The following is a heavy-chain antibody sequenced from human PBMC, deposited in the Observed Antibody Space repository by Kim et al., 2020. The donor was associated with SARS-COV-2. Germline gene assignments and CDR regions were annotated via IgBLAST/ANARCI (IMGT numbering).Heavy chain of an antibody. J-gene: IGHJ5*02. CDR2: IYYSGST. V-gene: IGHV4-39*01. CDR3: ARFVRGKIVRMVYAIPLNWCDP. D-gene: IGHD2-8*01. Sequence: SETLSLTCTVSGGSISSSSYYWGWIRQPPGKGLEWIGSIYYSGSTYYNPSLKSRVTISLDTSKNQFSLKLSSVTAEDTAVYYCARFVRGKIVRMVYAIPLNWCDPWGQGTLVTVSS. CDR1: GGSISSSSYY.